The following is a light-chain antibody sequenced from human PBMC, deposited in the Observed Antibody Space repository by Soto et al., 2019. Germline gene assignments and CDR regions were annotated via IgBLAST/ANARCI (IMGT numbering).Light chain of an antibody. CDR1: QSISRW. J-gene: IGKJ5*01. Sequence: DIQMTQSPSTLSASVGDRVTMTCRASQSISRWLAWYQQKPGKAPKALIYDASTLRSGVPSRVSGGGSGTEFTLTISTLQPDDFATYYCQQYNTYSTFGQGKLLESK. CDR3: QQYNTYST. V-gene: IGKV1-5*01. CDR2: DAS.